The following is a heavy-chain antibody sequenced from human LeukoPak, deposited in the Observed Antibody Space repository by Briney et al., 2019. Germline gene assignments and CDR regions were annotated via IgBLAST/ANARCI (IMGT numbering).Heavy chain of an antibody. CDR3: ARDLSQATYYDILTGYPGY. CDR2: ISYDGSNK. Sequence: PGGSLRLSCAASGFTFSSYAMHWVRQAPGNGLEWVAVISYDGSNKYYADSVKGRFTISRDNSKNTLYLQMNSLRAEDTAVYYCARDLSQATYYDILTGYPGYWGQGTLVTVSS. J-gene: IGHJ4*02. D-gene: IGHD3-9*01. V-gene: IGHV3-30-3*01. CDR1: GFTFSSYA.